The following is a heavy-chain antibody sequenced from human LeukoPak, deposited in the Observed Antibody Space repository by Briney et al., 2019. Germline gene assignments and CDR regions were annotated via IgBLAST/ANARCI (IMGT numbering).Heavy chain of an antibody. CDR3: ARGSAGLGYTPSDGLDV. CDR1: GGSFGDYH. Sequence: SETLSLTCSVYGGSFGDYHWSWVRQSPQKGLEWIGEINHRGTTNYNPSLKSRVTISADASKKYFSLKLSSVTAADMAVYYCARGSAGLGYTPSDGLDVWDEGTTVTVSP. V-gene: IGHV4-34*01. J-gene: IGHJ6*04. D-gene: IGHD6-13*01. CDR2: INHRGTT.